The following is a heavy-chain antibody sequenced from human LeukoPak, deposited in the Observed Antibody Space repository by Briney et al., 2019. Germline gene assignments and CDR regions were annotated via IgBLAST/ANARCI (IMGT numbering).Heavy chain of an antibody. V-gene: IGHV4-34*01. CDR3: ARVNVDYGPSAFDI. J-gene: IGHJ3*02. D-gene: IGHD4-17*01. CDR2: INHSGST. CDR1: GGSFSGYY. Sequence: PSETLSLTCAVYGGSFSGYYWSWIRQPPGKGLEWIGEINHSGSTNYNPSLKSRVTISVDTSKNQLSLKLSSVTAADTAVYYCARVNVDYGPSAFDIWGQGTMVTVSS.